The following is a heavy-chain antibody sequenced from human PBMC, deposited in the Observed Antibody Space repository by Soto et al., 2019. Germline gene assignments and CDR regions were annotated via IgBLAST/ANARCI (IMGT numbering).Heavy chain of an antibody. CDR1: GFTFSSYA. J-gene: IGHJ4*02. CDR3: ARDTDGLHY. V-gene: IGHV3-74*01. CDR2: FNTDGSII. Sequence: GGSLRLSCAASGFTFSSYAMSWVRQAPGKGLEWVSRFNTDGSIIDYADSVKGRFTVSRDNAKNTLYLQMNSLRADDTAVYYCARDTDGLHYWGQGTLVTVSS.